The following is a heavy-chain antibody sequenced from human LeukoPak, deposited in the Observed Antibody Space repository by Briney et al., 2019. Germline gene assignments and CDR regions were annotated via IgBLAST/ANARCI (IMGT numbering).Heavy chain of an antibody. CDR3: VELGITMIGGV. D-gene: IGHD3-10*02. J-gene: IGHJ6*04. V-gene: IGHV3-7*01. CDR2: IKQDGSEK. Sequence: GGSLRLSCAASGFTFSSYWMSWVRQAPGKGLEWVANIKQDGSEKYYVDSVKGRFTISRDNAKNSLYLQMNSLRAEDTAVYYCVELGITMIGGVWGKGATVTISS. CDR1: GFTFSSYW.